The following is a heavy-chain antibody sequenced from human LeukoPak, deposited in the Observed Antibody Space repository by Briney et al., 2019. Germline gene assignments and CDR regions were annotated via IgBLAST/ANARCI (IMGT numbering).Heavy chain of an antibody. CDR1: GFTFSSYA. V-gene: IGHV3-23*01. CDR3: AKDRAGYGDAFDV. CDR2: ISGRGSST. Sequence: GGSLRLSCAASGFTFSSYAMSWVRQAPGKGLEWVSAISGRGSSTYYADSVKGRFSLSRDNSKNTLHLQMNSLRAEDTAVYYCAKDRAGYGDAFDVWGQGTMVTVSS. J-gene: IGHJ3*01. D-gene: IGHD5-18*01.